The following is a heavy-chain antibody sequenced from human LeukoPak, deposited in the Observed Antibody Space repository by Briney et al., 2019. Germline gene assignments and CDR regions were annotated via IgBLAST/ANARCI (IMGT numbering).Heavy chain of an antibody. CDR2: FSYSGGT. CDR3: AREGPLGKYYDY. D-gene: IGHD3-16*01. CDR1: GGSINNLF. Sequence: RPSETLSLTCTVSGGSINNLFWTWIRQPPGKGLEWIGYFSYSGGTTYNPSLKSRVTISVDTSKNQFSLNLNSVTAADTAVYYCAREGPLGKYYDYWGQGTLVTVSS. J-gene: IGHJ4*02. V-gene: IGHV4-59*01.